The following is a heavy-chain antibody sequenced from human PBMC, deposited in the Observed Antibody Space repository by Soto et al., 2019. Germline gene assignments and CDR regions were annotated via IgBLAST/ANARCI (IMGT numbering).Heavy chain of an antibody. CDR2: IYYSGST. J-gene: IGHJ6*03. D-gene: IGHD3-9*01. CDR3: ARCVAVGYYDILTGFPRYYMDV. V-gene: IGHV4-59*13. Sequence: SETLSLTCTVSGGSISSYYWSWIRQPPGKGLEWIGYIYYSGSTNYNPSLKSRVTISVDTSKNQFTLKLSSVTAADTAVYYCARCVAVGYYDILTGFPRYYMDVWGKGTTVTVSS. CDR1: GGSISSYY.